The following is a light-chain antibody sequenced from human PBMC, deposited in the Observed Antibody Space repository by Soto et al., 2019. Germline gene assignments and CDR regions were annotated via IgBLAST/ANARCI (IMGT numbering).Light chain of an antibody. J-gene: IGKJ4*01. V-gene: IGKV3-11*01. CDR1: QSVTYY. Sequence: EIVLTQSPATLSLSPGERATLSCRASQSVTYYVAWYQQKPGQAPRLLMYDASHRATGIPARFSGSGSGTDFTLTISSLEPEDFAVYYCQQRSNWPPTFGGGTKVGIK. CDR3: QQRSNWPPT. CDR2: DAS.